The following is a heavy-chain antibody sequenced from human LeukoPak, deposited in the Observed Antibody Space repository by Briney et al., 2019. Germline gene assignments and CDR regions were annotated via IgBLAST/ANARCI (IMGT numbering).Heavy chain of an antibody. CDR1: GFTFSSYW. CDR3: AKDPPGTVTTRVWFDP. Sequence: QSGGSLRLSCAASGFTFSSYWMHWVRQAPGKGLEWVSAISGSGGSTYYADSVKGRFTISRDNSKNTLYLQMNSLRAEDTAVYYCAKDPPGTVTTRVWFDPWGQGTLVTVSS. J-gene: IGHJ5*02. D-gene: IGHD4-17*01. V-gene: IGHV3-23*01. CDR2: ISGSGGST.